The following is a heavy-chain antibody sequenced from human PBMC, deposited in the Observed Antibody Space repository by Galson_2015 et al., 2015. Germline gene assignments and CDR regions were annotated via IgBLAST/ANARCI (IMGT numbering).Heavy chain of an antibody. CDR2: ISYDGSNK. V-gene: IGHV3-30*18. J-gene: IGHJ1*01. Sequence: SLRLSCAASGFTFSSYGMHWVRQAPDKGLEWVAVISYDGSNKYYADSVKGRFTISRDNSKNTLYLQMNSLRAEDTAVHYCAKALRHYYYGSGSNAEYFQHWGQGTLVTVSS. CDR1: GFTFSSYG. D-gene: IGHD3-10*01. CDR3: AKALRHYYYGSGSNAEYFQH.